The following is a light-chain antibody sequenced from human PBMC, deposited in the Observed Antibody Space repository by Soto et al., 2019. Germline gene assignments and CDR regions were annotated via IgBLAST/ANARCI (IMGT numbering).Light chain of an antibody. CDR2: TAS. Sequence: EILLTQSPGTLSLSPGEISTLSCRSSQTVSSSYLAWYQQKPGQAPRLLIYTASSRATGIPARFSGSGSGTDFTLTISSLEPEDFAVYYCQQRSNWRITFGQGTRLEI. CDR3: QQRSNWRIT. CDR1: QTVSSSY. V-gene: IGKV3D-20*02. J-gene: IGKJ5*01.